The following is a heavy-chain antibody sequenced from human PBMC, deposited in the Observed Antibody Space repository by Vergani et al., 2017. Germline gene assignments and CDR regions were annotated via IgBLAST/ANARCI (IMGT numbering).Heavy chain of an antibody. CDR2: IKSDGSIT. J-gene: IGHJ5*01. Sequence: EVQLVESGGGLIHPGGSLRLSCEGSGFSFSGYWMHWVRQSPEQGLVWVSRIKSDGSITNSADSVKGRFTISRDNAKNTLYLEMNSLRGDDTAIYYCVRARCSGPCFMSNWFDSWGQGTLVTVSS. CDR1: GFSFSGYW. D-gene: IGHD5-12*01. CDR3: VRARCSGPCFMSNWFDS. V-gene: IGHV3-74*01.